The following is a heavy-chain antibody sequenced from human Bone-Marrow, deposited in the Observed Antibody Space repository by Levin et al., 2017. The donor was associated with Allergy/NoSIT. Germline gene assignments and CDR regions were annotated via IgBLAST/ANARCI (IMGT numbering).Heavy chain of an antibody. Sequence: GSLRLSCAVYGGSFSGYYWSWIRQPPGKGLEWIGEINHSGSTNYNPSLKSRVTISVDTSKNQFSLKLSSVTAADTAVYYCARGSAVAGPRKDFDYWGQGTLVTVSS. CDR1: GGSFSGYY. J-gene: IGHJ4*02. D-gene: IGHD6-19*01. CDR3: ARGSAVAGPRKDFDY. CDR2: INHSGST. V-gene: IGHV4-34*01.